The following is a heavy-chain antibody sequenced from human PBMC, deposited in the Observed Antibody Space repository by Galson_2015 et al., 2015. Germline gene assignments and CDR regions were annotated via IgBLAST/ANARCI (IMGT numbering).Heavy chain of an antibody. J-gene: IGHJ6*02. Sequence: LSLTCTVSGGSISSGGYYWSWIRQHPGTGLEWIGYIYYSGSTYYNPSLKSRVTISVDTSKNQFSLKLSSVTAADTAVYYCARYGSGSYGVGYGMDVWGQGTTVTVSS. CDR1: GGSISSGGYY. V-gene: IGHV4-31*03. CDR2: IYYSGST. D-gene: IGHD3-10*01. CDR3: ARYGSGSYGVGYGMDV.